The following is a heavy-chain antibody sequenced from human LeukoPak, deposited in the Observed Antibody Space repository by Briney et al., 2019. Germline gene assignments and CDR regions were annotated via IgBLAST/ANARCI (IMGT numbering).Heavy chain of an antibody. J-gene: IGHJ4*02. D-gene: IGHD5-24*01. V-gene: IGHV1-18*01. CDR1: GYTFTCYG. CDR2: ISGYNGNT. Sequence: ASVKVSCKASGYTFTCYGISWVRQAPGQGLEWMGWISGYNGNTNYAQELQGRVTMTTDTSTSAAYMELRSLRSDDTAVYYCARDTPSRRDGYDFDYWGQGTLVTVSS. CDR3: ARDTPSRRDGYDFDY.